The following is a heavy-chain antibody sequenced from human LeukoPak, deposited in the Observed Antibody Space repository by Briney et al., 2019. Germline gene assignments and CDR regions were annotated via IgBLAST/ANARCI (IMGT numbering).Heavy chain of an antibody. J-gene: IGHJ4*02. D-gene: IGHD3-9*01. CDR3: ARAHYDILTGYSNFDY. V-gene: IGHV4-30-4*01. CDR2: IYYSGST. CDR1: GGSISSGDYY. Sequence: SETLSLTCTVSGGSISSGDYYWSCIRQPPGKGLEWIGYIYYSGSTYYNPSLKSRVTISVDTSKNQFSLKLSSVTAADTAVYYCARAHYDILTGYSNFDYWGQGTLVTVSS.